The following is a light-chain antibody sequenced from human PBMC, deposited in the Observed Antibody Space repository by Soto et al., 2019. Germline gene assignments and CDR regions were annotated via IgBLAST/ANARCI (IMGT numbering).Light chain of an antibody. CDR2: GAF. Sequence: EIVLTQSPGTLSLSPGERATLSCRASQSVSSSYLAWYQQKTGQAPRLLIYGAFVKATGIPARFSGSGSGTDLTLTISRLEPEDFAVYYCQXYDSRPYTFGQGTKVDIK. J-gene: IGKJ2*01. V-gene: IGKV3-20*01. CDR3: QXYDSRPYT. CDR1: QSVSSSY.